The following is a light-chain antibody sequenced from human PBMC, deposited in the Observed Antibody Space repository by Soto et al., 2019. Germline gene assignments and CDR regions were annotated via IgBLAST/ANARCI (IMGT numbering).Light chain of an antibody. V-gene: IGLV1-44*01. CDR2: SNN. CDR3: AAWDDSLNVLV. J-gene: IGLJ2*01. Sequence: QSVLTQPPSVSGTLGQRVNMSCSGSSSNIGSKSVSWYQHLPQTAPKLLIYSNNQRPSGVPGRFSGSKSGTSASLAISGLKSDDETQYYCAAWDDSLNVLVCGGGTKLTVL. CDR1: SSNIGSKS.